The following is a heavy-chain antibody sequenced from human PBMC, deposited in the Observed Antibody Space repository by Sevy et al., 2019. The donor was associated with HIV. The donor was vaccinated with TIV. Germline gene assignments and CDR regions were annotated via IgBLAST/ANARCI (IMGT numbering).Heavy chain of an antibody. CDR2: IKSKTDAATR. V-gene: IGHV3-15*01. J-gene: IGHJ4*02. Sequence: GGSLRLSCAASGFTFSEAWMSWVRQAPGKGPEWVGRIKSKTDAATRDFAAPVRGRFSISRDDSANTVYLVMNNLKPEDTGVYYCAAGTGTSDFDYWGQGTLVTVSS. D-gene: IGHD1-7*01. CDR1: GFTFSEAW. CDR3: AAGTGTSDFDY.